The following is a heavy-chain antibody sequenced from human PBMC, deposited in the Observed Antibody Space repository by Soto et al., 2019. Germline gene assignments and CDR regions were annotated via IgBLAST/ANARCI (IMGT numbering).Heavy chain of an antibody. J-gene: IGHJ6*02. CDR3: ARHFWNYRHIGFGMDV. CDR2: IYYSGST. CDR1: GGSISSSSYY. D-gene: IGHD1-7*01. Sequence: QLQLQESGPGLVKPSETLSVTCTVSGGSISSSSYYWGWIRQPPGKGLEWIGSIYYSGSTYYNPSLKSRVTISVDTSKNQFSLKLSSVTAADTAVYYCARHFWNYRHIGFGMDVWGQGTTVTVS. V-gene: IGHV4-39*01.